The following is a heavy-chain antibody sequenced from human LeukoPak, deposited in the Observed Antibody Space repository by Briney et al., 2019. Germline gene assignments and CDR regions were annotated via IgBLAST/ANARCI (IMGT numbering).Heavy chain of an antibody. CDR3: ARVFIAAAGTAYYYYYYMDV. CDR1: GYTFTSYG. V-gene: IGHV1-18*01. J-gene: IGHJ6*03. Sequence: ASVKVSCKASGYTFTSYGISWVRQAPGQGLEWMGWISAYNGNTNYAQKLQGRVTMTTDTSTSTAYMELRSLRSDDTAVYYCARVFIAAAGTAYYYYYYMDVWGKGTTVTVSS. D-gene: IGHD6-13*01. CDR2: ISAYNGNT.